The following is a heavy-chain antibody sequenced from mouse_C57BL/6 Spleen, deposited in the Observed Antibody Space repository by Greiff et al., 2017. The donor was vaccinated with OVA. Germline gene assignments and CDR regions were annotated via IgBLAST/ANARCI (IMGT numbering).Heavy chain of an antibody. Sequence: QVQLQQSGAELVKPGASVKMSCKASGYTFTSYWITWVKQRPGQGLEWIGDIYPGSGSTNYNENFKSKATLTVDTSSSTAYMQLSSLTSEDSAVYYCARRYYYGSTLYFDVLGPGTTVTVSS. CDR1: GYTFTSYW. CDR3: ARRYYYGSTLYFDV. J-gene: IGHJ1*01. V-gene: IGHV1-55*01. D-gene: IGHD1-1*01. CDR2: IYPGSGST.